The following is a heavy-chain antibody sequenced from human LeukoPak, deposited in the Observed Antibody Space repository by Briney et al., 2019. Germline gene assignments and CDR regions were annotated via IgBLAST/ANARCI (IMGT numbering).Heavy chain of an antibody. CDR2: IKKDGSEN. D-gene: IGHD5-18*01. CDR3: ARHLSGVTGYSYGRGIDY. Sequence: SGGSLRLSCAASGFTFSSYWMSGVRQAPGKGLEWVANIKKDGSENYYVDSVKGRFTISRDNAKKSLYLQMKSLRAEDTAVYYCARHLSGVTGYSYGRGIDYWGQGTLVTVSS. CDR1: GFTFSSYW. V-gene: IGHV3-7*01. J-gene: IGHJ4*02.